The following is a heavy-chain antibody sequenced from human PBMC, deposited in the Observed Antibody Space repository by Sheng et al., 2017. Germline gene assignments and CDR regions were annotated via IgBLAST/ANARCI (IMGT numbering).Heavy chain of an antibody. Sequence: QVQLQQWGAGLLKPSETLSLTCAVYGGSFSGYYWSWIRQSPGKGLEWIGEINHSGSTNYNPSLKSRVAISVDTSKNQFSLKLSSVTAADTAVYYCARSPRLAEHTFDYWGQGTLVTVSS. CDR3: ARSPRLAEHTFDY. J-gene: IGHJ4*02. D-gene: IGHD6-25*01. CDR2: INHSGST. CDR1: GGSFSGYY. V-gene: IGHV4-34*01.